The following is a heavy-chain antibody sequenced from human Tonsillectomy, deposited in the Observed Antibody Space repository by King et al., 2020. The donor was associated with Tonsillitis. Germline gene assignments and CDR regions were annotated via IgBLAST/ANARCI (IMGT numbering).Heavy chain of an antibody. CDR1: GFTFSSHT. CDR3: AGEGGDSSGWSLDY. D-gene: IGHD6-19*01. V-gene: IGHV3-48*04. CDR2: ISSSGSTR. J-gene: IGHJ4*02. Sequence: VQLVESGGGLVQPGGSLGLSCAASGFTFSSHTLSWVRQAPGKGLEWVSYISSSGSTRYYADSVRGRFTIPRDNAKNSLYLQMNSLRAEDTAVYYCAGEGGDSSGWSLDYWGQGTLVTVSS.